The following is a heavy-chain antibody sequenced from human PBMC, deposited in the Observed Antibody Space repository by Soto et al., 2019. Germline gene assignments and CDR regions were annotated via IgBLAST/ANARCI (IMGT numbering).Heavy chain of an antibody. D-gene: IGHD6-13*01. CDR1: GGSISSSSYY. CDR3: ARSEIAAAGRWDYYYYYMDV. Sequence: PSETLSLTCTVSGGSISSSSYYWGWIRQPPGKGLEWIGSIYYSGSTNYNPSLKSRVTISVDTSKNQFSLKLSSVTAADTAVYYCARSEIAAAGRWDYYYYYMDVWGKGTTVTVSS. J-gene: IGHJ6*03. V-gene: IGHV4-39*07. CDR2: IYYSGST.